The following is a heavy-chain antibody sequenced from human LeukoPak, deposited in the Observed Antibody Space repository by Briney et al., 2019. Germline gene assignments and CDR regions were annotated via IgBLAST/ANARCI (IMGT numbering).Heavy chain of an antibody. V-gene: IGHV4-59*01. Sequence: SETLSLTCAVSGGSISSYYWSWIRQRPGKGLEWIGYIYYSGSTNYNPSLKSRVTISVDTSKNQFSLKLSSVTAADTAVYYCASPVTTPAFDIWGQGTMVTVSS. CDR2: IYYSGST. J-gene: IGHJ3*02. CDR1: GGSISSYY. D-gene: IGHD3-22*01. CDR3: ASPVTTPAFDI.